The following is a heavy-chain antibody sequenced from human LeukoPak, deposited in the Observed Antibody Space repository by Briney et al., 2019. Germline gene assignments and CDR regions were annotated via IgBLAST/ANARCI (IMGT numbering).Heavy chain of an antibody. Sequence: GGSLRLSCAASGFTVSSNYIGWVRQAPGKGLEYVSVIYSGGATYYADSVKGRFTISRHNSKHTLYLQMNSLRAEDTAVYYCATLDLRGYYFDYWGQGTQVTASS. CDR2: IYSGGAT. CDR3: ATLDLRGYYFDY. J-gene: IGHJ4*02. V-gene: IGHV3-53*04. CDR1: GFTVSSNY. D-gene: IGHD3-22*01.